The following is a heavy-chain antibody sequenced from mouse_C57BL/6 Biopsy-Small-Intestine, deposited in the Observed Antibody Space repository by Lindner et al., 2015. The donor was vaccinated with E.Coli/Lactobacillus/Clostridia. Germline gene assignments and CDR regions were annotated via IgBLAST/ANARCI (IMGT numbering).Heavy chain of an antibody. CDR1: GYAFTNYL. J-gene: IGHJ2*01. CDR3: ARNYGSSWRVDY. D-gene: IGHD1-1*01. V-gene: IGHV1-54*01. CDR2: INPGSGDT. Sequence: VQLQESGAELVRPGTSVKVSCKASGYAFTNYLIEWVKQRPGQGLEWIGVINPGSGDTNYNENFKGKATLTPDKSSSTAYMQLSSLTSEDSAVYFCARNYGSSWRVDYWGQGTTLTVSS.